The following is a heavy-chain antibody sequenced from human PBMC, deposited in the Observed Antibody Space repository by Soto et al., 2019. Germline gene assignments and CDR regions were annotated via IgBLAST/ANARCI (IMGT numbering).Heavy chain of an antibody. V-gene: IGHV5-10-1*01. J-gene: IGHJ4*02. CDR2: IDPSDSQT. CDR1: GYSLAGYW. D-gene: IGHD3-22*01. CDR3: ARQIYDSDTGPNFQYYFDS. Sequence: GESLKISCKGSGYSLAGYWITWVRQKPGKGLEWMGRIDPSDSQTYYSPSFRGHVTISVTKSITTVFLQWSSLRASDTAMYYCARQIYDSDTGPNFQYYFDSWGQGTPVTVSS.